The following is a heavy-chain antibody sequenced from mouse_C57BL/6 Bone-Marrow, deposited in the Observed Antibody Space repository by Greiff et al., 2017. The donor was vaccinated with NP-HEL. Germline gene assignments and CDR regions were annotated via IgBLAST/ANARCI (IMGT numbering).Heavy chain of an antibody. Sequence: VQLQQSGPELVKPGASVKISCTASGYSFTGYYMPWVKQSPGNILDWIGYINPYNGVSSYNQNFKGKATLTVDKSSSTAYMELRSLTSEDSAVYYCAIPLYAMDYWGQGTSVTVSS. V-gene: IGHV1-31*01. CDR3: AIPLYAMDY. CDR2: INPYNGVS. J-gene: IGHJ4*01. CDR1: GYSFTGYY.